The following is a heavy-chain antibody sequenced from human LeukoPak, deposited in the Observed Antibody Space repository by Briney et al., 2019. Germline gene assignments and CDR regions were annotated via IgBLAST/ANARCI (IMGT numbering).Heavy chain of an antibody. CDR1: GGSISSYY. Sequence: AETLSLTCTVSGGSISSYYWSWIRQPPGKGLEWIGYIYYSGRTNYNPSLKSRVTISVDTSKNQFSLKLSSVTAADTAVYYCARDEGGSSWYFDYWGQGTLVTVSS. CDR3: ARDEGGSSWYFDY. V-gene: IGHV4-59*01. J-gene: IGHJ4*02. D-gene: IGHD6-13*01. CDR2: IYYSGRT.